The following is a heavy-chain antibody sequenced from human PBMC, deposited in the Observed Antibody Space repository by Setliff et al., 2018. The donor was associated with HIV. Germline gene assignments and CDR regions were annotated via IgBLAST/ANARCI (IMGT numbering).Heavy chain of an antibody. J-gene: IGHJ4*02. V-gene: IGHV1-18*01. D-gene: IGHD3-3*01. CDR2: ISAYNGNT. CDR3: ATSTSRFFWNGFYQGGFGSRNSHSFEN. Sequence: ASVKVSCKASGGRFRTYAINWVRQATGQGLEWMGWISAYNGNTNYAQKLQGRVTMTTDTSTSTAYMELRSLRSDDTAMYYCATSTSRFFWNGFYQGGFGSRNSHSFENWGQGTLVTVSS. CDR1: GGRFRTYA.